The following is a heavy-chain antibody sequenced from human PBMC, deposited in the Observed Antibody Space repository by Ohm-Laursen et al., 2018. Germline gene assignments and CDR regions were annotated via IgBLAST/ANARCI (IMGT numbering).Heavy chain of an antibody. V-gene: IGHV3-23*01. CDR3: ARGYYQLPC. D-gene: IGHD2-2*01. J-gene: IGHJ4*02. CDR1: GFTFSSYA. CDR2: ISGSGGST. Sequence: SLRLSCTASGFTFSSYAMTWVRQAPGKGLEWVSAISGSGGSTYYADSVKGRFTISRDNAKNSLYLQMNSLRAEDTAVYYCARGYYQLPCWGQGTLVTVSS.